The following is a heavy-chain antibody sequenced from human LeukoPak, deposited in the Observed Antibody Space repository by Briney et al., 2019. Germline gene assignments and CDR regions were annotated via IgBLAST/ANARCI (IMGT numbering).Heavy chain of an antibody. CDR3: AREDSRNYSRFFDY. CDR1: GYIFSTYY. V-gene: IGHV1-46*01. CDR2: INPSDGST. J-gene: IGHJ4*02. Sequence: ASVKVSCKASGYIFSTYYIHWVRQAPGQGPEWMGIINPSDGSTYYAPKFEGRVSMTRDMSTGTVYMELSSLTSEDTAVYYCAREDSRNYSRFFDYWGQGALVTVSS. D-gene: IGHD2-21*01.